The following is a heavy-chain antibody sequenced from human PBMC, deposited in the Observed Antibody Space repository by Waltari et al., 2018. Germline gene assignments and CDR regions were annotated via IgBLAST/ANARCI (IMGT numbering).Heavy chain of an antibody. V-gene: IGHV1-2*02. J-gene: IGHJ4*02. CDR1: GYSFTDYP. Sequence: QVQLVQSGTEVKKPGASVKVSCQASGYSFTDYPLHWVRQTPGQGLEWMGWSNPKNWDTGYEQNFLGRVTMTRDTSSNTVYMDLSGLRSDDTAVFYCARDPGPIVGAPDYWGQGTLVTVSS. CDR3: ARDPGPIVGAPDY. CDR2: SNPKNWDT. D-gene: IGHD1-26*01.